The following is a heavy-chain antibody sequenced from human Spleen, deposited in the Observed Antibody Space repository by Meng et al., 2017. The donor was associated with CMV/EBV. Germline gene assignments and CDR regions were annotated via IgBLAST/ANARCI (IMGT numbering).Heavy chain of an antibody. D-gene: IGHD1-26*01. CDR1: GGPFSSYA. V-gene: IGHV1-69*05. Sequence: SGGPFSSYAISWLRQAPGQGLGWLGGIILIFGTTNSAQKFQGRVTIPTAESPSTAYMDLSSLRSEDTAVYYCAREEGGWELLPGWFDPWGQGTLVTVSS. CDR2: IILIFGTT. J-gene: IGHJ5*02. CDR3: AREEGGWELLPGWFDP.